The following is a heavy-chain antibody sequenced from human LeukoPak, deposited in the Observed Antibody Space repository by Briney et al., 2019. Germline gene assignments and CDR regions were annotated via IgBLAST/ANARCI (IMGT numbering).Heavy chain of an antibody. J-gene: IGHJ6*02. CDR2: ISSSSSYI. CDR3: ARGLLLSDNTHIVVVPAASPRYYYYGMDV. V-gene: IGHV3-21*01. CDR1: GFTFSSYS. Sequence: PGGSLRLSCAASGFTFSSYSMNWVRQAPGKGLEWVSSISSSSSYIYYADSVKGRFTISRDNAKNSLYLQMNSLRAEDTAVYYCARGLLLSDNTHIVVVPAASPRYYYYGMDVWGQGTTVTVSS. D-gene: IGHD2-2*01.